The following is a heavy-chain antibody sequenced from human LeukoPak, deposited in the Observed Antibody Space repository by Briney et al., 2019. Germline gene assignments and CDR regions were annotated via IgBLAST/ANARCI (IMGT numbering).Heavy chain of an antibody. CDR2: INHSGST. Sequence: SETLSRNCAVYGGSFSGYYWSWIRQPPGKGLEWIGEINHSGSTNYNPSLKSRVTISVDTSKNQFSLKLSSVTAADTAVYYCARSVVVVAATLDPAFDIWGQGTMVTVSS. D-gene: IGHD2-15*01. V-gene: IGHV4-34*01. J-gene: IGHJ3*02. CDR1: GGSFSGYY. CDR3: ARSVVVVAATLDPAFDI.